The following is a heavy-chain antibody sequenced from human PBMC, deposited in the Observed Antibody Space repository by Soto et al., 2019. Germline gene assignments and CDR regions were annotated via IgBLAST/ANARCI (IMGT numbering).Heavy chain of an antibody. Sequence: PGGSLRLSCAASGFTVSRNYMSWVRQAPGKGPEWVSVIYTDGSTYYADSVRGRLTISRDNSKNTLYLQMNSLRAEDTAVYYCARRFYGMDVWGQGTTVTVSS. V-gene: IGHV3-53*01. CDR1: GFTVSRNY. CDR2: IYTDGST. CDR3: ARRFYGMDV. J-gene: IGHJ6*02.